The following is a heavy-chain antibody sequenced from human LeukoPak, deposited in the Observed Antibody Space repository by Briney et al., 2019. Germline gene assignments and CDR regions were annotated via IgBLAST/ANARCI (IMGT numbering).Heavy chain of an antibody. D-gene: IGHD4-17*01. CDR1: GYTFTGYY. Sequence: GASVKVSCKASGYTFTGYYMHWVRQAPGQGLEWMGWINPNSGDTKYSQKFQGRVTMTRDTSISTAYMELSRLRSDDTAVYYCRTDRYGDYGDYIDYWGQGTLVTVSS. V-gene: IGHV1-2*02. CDR2: INPNSGDT. CDR3: RTDRYGDYGDYIDY. J-gene: IGHJ4*02.